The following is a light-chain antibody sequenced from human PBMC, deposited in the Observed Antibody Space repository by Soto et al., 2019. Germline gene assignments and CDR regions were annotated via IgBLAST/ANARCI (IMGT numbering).Light chain of an antibody. CDR1: QDIRSW. CDR2: GAS. Sequence: DIQMTQSPSSVSASVGDRVTVTCRASQDIRSWLAWYQQKPGKAPKLLIYGASTLQSGVPSRFSGGGSGTDFTLTISSLQPEDFATYYCQQADTFPWTLGQGTKVAIK. CDR3: QQADTFPWT. J-gene: IGKJ1*01. V-gene: IGKV1D-12*01.